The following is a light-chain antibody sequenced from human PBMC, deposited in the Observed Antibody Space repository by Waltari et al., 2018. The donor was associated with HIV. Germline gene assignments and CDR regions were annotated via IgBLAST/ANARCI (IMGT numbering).Light chain of an antibody. V-gene: IGLV1-40*01. J-gene: IGLJ2*01. CDR2: GNG. Sequence: QSVLTQPPSVSGAPGQRVTISCTGSSSNIGAGYDVHWYQQLPGTAPKLLIYGNGNRPSGVPDRFSGSKSGTSASLAITGLQAEDEADYYCQSYDSSLSGFVVFGGGTKLTVL. CDR3: QSYDSSLSGFVV. CDR1: SSNIGAGYD.